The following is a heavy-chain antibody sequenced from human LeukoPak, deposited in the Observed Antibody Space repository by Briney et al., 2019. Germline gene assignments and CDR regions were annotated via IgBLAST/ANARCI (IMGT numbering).Heavy chain of an antibody. D-gene: IGHD6-13*01. Sequence: PGGSLRLSCAASGFTFSSYGMRWVRQPPGKGLEWIGEINHSGSTNYNPSLKSRVTISVDTSKNQFSLKLSSVTAADTAVYYCARVGSRRKTRPYYMDVWGKGTTVTVSS. CDR1: GFTFSSYG. CDR2: INHSGST. CDR3: ARVGSRRKTRPYYMDV. J-gene: IGHJ6*03. V-gene: IGHV4-34*01.